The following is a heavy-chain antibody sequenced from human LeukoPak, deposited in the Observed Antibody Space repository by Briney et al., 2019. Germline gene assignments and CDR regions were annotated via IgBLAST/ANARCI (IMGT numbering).Heavy chain of an antibody. CDR1: GFTFSSYS. J-gene: IGHJ6*03. CDR3: ARHLVQYYDSSGYGNYMDV. Sequence: GGSLRLSCAASGFTFSSYSMNWVRQAPGKGLEWVSSISSSSSYIYYADSVKGRFTISRDNAKNSLYLQMNSLRAEDTAVYYCARHLVQYYDSSGYGNYMDVWGKGTTVTVSS. CDR2: ISSSSSYI. V-gene: IGHV3-21*06. D-gene: IGHD3-22*01.